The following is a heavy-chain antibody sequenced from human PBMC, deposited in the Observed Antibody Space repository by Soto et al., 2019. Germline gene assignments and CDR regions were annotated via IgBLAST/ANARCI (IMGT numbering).Heavy chain of an antibody. J-gene: IGHJ5*02. D-gene: IGHD3-16*01. V-gene: IGHV3-23*01. CDR3: AKLGSDFLNWFYP. CDR1: GFTFTAFA. Sequence: EVQLLDSGGGLVQPGGSLRLSCAASGFTFTAFAMSWVRQAPGKGLEWVSAVSGSGGSTYYADSVKGRFTISRDNSKDALYLQMSSLRAEDTAVYYCAKLGSDFLNWFYPWGQGTLVTVSS. CDR2: VSGSGGST.